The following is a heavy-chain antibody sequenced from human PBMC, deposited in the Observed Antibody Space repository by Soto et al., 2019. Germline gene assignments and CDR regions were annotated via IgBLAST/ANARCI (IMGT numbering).Heavy chain of an antibody. V-gene: IGHV3-30*03. CDR2: ISYDGSNK. J-gene: IGHJ6*01. CDR3: EPRGGAVQRDYSGREV. CDR1: GFTFSSYG. D-gene: IGHD4-17*01. Sequence: QVQLVESGGGVVQAGRSLRLSCAASGFTFSSYGMHWVRQAPGKGLEWVAVISYDGSNKYYADSVKGRFTISRDNSKNEQYRQIDISDAEDTAVYYCEPRGGAVQRDYSGREVWGEGTTVTV.